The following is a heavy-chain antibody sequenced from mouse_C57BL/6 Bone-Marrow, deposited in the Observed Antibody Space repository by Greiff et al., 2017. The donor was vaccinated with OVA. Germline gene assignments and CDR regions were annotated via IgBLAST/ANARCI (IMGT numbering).Heavy chain of an antibody. J-gene: IGHJ3*01. Sequence: VQVVESGGGLVQPGGSLKLSCAASGFTFSDYYMYWVRQTPEKRLEWVAYISNGGGSTYYPDTVKGRFTISRDNAKNTLYLQMSRLKSEDTAMYYCARSDYYGSWFAYWGQGTLVTVSA. CDR3: ARSDYYGSWFAY. V-gene: IGHV5-12*01. CDR2: ISNGGGST. D-gene: IGHD1-1*01. CDR1: GFTFSDYY.